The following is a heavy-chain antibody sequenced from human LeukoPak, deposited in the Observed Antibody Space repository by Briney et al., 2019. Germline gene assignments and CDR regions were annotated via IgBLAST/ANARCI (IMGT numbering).Heavy chain of an antibody. V-gene: IGHV3-23*01. CDR1: GFTLSSYA. Sequence: GGSLRLSCAASGFTLSSYAMSWVRQAPGKGLEWVSAISGSGGSTYYADSVKGRLTISRDNSKNTLYLQMNSLRAEDTAVYYCARDVITMIVVVIGAFDIWGQGTMVTVSS. D-gene: IGHD3-22*01. CDR2: ISGSGGST. CDR3: ARDVITMIVVVIGAFDI. J-gene: IGHJ3*02.